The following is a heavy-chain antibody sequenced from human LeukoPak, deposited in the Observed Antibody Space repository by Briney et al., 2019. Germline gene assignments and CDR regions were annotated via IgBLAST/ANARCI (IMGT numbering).Heavy chain of an antibody. CDR3: AKEFDSWSRSHYSY. J-gene: IGHJ4*02. Sequence: PGGSLRLSCEASGFTFSSYAMSWVRQAPGKGLEWVSSIGASGGGIFYADSVKGRFTISRDNSKNTLYLQTNGLRAEDTAVYYCAKEFDSWSRSHYSYWGQGTLVTVSS. CDR1: GFTFSSYA. CDR2: IGASGGGI. V-gene: IGHV3-23*01. D-gene: IGHD3-3*01.